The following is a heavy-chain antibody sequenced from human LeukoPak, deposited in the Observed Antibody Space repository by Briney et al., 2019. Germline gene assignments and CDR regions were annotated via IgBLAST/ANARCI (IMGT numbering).Heavy chain of an antibody. V-gene: IGHV4-34*01. CDR3: ARTNCSSTSCYCDY. Sequence: ASETLSLTCAVYGGSFSGYYWSWIRQPPGKGPEWIGEINHSGSTNYNPSLKSRVTISVDTSKNQFSLKLSSVTAADTAVYYCARTNCSSTSCYCDYWGQGTLVTVSS. CDR1: GGSFSGYY. D-gene: IGHD2-2*01. CDR2: INHSGST. J-gene: IGHJ4*02.